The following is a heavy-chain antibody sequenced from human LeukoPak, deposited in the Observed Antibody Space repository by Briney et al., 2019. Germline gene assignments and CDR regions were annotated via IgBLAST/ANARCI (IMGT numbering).Heavy chain of an antibody. CDR3: ARGYYYDSSGYYFPYDAFDI. Sequence: GGSLRLSCAASGFTFSSYSMNWVRQAPGKGLEWVSSISSSSYIYYADSVKGRFTISRDNAKNSLYLQMNSLRAEDTAVYYCARGYYYDSSGYYFPYDAFDIWGQGTMVTVSS. J-gene: IGHJ3*02. CDR2: ISSSSYI. D-gene: IGHD3-22*01. V-gene: IGHV3-21*01. CDR1: GFTFSSYS.